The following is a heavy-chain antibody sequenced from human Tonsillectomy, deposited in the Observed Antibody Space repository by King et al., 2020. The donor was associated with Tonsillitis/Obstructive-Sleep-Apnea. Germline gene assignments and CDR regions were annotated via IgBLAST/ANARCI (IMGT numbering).Heavy chain of an antibody. J-gene: IGHJ6*03. CDR3: ARDPPTVTTEYYYYYYIDV. CDR1: GFTFSSYE. CDR2: ISSSGSTI. D-gene: IGHD4-11*01. V-gene: IGHV3-48*03. Sequence: VQLVESGGGLVQPGGSLRLSCAASGFTFSSYEMNWVRQAPGKGLEWVSYISSSGSTIYYADSVKGRFTISRDNAKNSLYLQMNSLRAEDTAVYYCARDPPTVTTEYYYYYYIDVWGKGTTVTVSS.